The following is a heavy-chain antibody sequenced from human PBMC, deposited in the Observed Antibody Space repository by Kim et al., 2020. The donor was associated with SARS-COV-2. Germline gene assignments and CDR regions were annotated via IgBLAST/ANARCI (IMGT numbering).Heavy chain of an antibody. Sequence: SGPTLVNPTQTLTLTCTFSGFSLSTSGVGVGWIRQPPGKALEWLALIYWDDDKRYSPSLKSRLTITKDTSKNQVVLTMTNMDPVDTATYYCAHRQSLAGSGWYFWYFQHWGQGTLVTVSS. D-gene: IGHD6-19*01. J-gene: IGHJ1*01. CDR1: GFSLSTSGVG. CDR2: IYWDDDK. CDR3: AHRQSLAGSGWYFWYFQH. V-gene: IGHV2-5*02.